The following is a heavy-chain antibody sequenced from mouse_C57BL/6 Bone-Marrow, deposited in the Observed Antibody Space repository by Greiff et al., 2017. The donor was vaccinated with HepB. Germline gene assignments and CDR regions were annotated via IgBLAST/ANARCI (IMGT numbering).Heavy chain of an antibody. V-gene: IGHV1-50*01. CDR3: ATYYGSPWYFDV. CDR2: IDPSDSYT. J-gene: IGHJ1*03. D-gene: IGHD1-1*01. Sequence: QVQLQQPGAELVKPGASVKLSCKASGYTFTSYWMQLVKQRPGQGLEWIGEIDPSDSYTNYNQKFKGKATLTVDTSSSTAYMQLSSLTSEDSAVYYCATYYGSPWYFDVWGTGTTVTVSS. CDR1: GYTFTSYW.